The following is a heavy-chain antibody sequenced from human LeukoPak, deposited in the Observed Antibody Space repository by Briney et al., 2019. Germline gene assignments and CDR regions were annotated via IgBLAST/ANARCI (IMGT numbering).Heavy chain of an antibody. D-gene: IGHD1-26*01. CDR3: ARGEWEQDY. Sequence: GGSLRLSYAASGFTFGGFSMNWVRRAPGKALEWLSYISSSSSTIYYADSVKGRFTISRDNAKNSQYLQMNSLRVEDTAVYYCARGEWEQDYWGQGTLVTVSS. V-gene: IGHV3-48*04. CDR2: ISSSSSTI. J-gene: IGHJ4*02. CDR1: GFTFGGFS.